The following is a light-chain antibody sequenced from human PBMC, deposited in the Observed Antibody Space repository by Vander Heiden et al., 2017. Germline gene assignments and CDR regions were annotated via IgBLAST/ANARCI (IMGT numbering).Light chain of an antibody. Sequence: QSVLTQPPSVSGAPGQRVTISCTGSSSNIGAHYDVHWYQQLPGTAPKPLIYYNNNRPSGVPNRFSGSKSGTSASLAIAGLQAEDEADYYCQSYDGTLRAYVFGTGTKVTVL. CDR3: QSYDGTLRAYV. V-gene: IGLV1-40*01. CDR2: YNN. J-gene: IGLJ1*01. CDR1: SSNIGAHYD.